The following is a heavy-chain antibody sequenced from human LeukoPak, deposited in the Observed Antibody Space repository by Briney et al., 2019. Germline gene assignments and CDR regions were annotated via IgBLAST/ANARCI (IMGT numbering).Heavy chain of an antibody. CDR2: LYSDGNT. V-gene: IGHV3-53*01. CDR3: ARGVEPLAANTLAY. Sequence: PGGSLRLSCAASGFTVITNDMTWVRQAPGKGLECVAVLYSDGNTKYADSVQGRFTISRDNSKNTLYLEMNSLSHDDTAVYYCARGVEPLAANTLAYWGQGTLVTVSS. CDR1: GFTVITND. J-gene: IGHJ4*02. D-gene: IGHD1-14*01.